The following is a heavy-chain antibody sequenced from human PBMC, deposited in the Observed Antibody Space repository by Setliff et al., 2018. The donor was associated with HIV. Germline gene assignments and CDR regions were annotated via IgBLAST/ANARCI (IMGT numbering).Heavy chain of an antibody. CDR3: ARDLPVSNWYRYGLDY. Sequence: AGGSLRLSCVASGFSFSAYGMYWIRQAPGKGLEWVAFIWYDGSKKYYADSVKGRFTISRDNSKNTLYLQMNSLRAEDTAVYYCARDLPVSNWYRYGLDYWGQGTLVTVSS. D-gene: IGHD6-13*01. J-gene: IGHJ4*02. CDR2: IWYDGSKK. CDR1: GFSFSAYG. V-gene: IGHV3-30*02.